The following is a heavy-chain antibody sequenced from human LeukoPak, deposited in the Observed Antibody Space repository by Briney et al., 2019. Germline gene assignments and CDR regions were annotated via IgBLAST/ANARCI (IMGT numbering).Heavy chain of an antibody. CDR2: ISWNSGSI. CDR1: GFTSDDYA. V-gene: IGHV3-9*02. D-gene: IGHD5-18*01. J-gene: IGHJ3*02. Sequence: PGRSLRLSCAASGFTSDDYAMHWVRQAPGKGLEWVSGISWNSGSIGYADSVKGRFTISRDNAKNSLYLQMNSLRAEDTALYYCAKDIEGDTAMDAFDIWGQGTMVAVSS. CDR3: AKDIEGDTAMDAFDI.